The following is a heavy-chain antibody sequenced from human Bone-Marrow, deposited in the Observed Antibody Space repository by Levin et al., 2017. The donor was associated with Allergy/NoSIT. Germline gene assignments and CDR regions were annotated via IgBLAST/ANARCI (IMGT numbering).Heavy chain of an antibody. D-gene: IGHD2-15*01. CDR1: GFTFSDYY. V-gene: IGHV3-11*05. Sequence: PGGSLRLSCAASGFTFSDYYMTWIRQAPGKGLEWVSYISSSSSFTKYADSVQGRFTISRDNAKNSLYLQMNSLRADDTAVYYCARAPARSCSSDKCYSYELDHWGQGTLVTVSS. J-gene: IGHJ4*02. CDR2: ISSSSSFT. CDR3: ARAPARSCSSDKCYSYELDH.